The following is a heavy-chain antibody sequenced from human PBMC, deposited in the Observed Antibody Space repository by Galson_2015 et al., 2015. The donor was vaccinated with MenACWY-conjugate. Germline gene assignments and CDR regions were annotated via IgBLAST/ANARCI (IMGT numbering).Heavy chain of an antibody. V-gene: IGHV3-30*18. D-gene: IGHD2-15*01. CDR3: AKDLTRYCSGGSCDNFDY. J-gene: IGHJ4*02. CDR2: VSYDGSNK. Sequence: LRLSCAASGFTFSNYGLHWVRQAPGKGLEWVAVVSYDGSNKYYADSVKGRFTISRDNSKNTLYLQMNSLRPEDTAVYYCAKDLTRYCSGGSCDNFDYWGQGTLVTVSS. CDR1: GFTFSNYG.